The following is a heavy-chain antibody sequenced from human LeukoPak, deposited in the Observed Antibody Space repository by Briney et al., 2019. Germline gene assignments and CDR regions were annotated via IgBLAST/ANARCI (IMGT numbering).Heavy chain of an antibody. CDR1: GGSISSSDYY. CDR3: ARDKGPYWYFDL. J-gene: IGHJ2*01. CDR2: IYHSGST. Sequence: SETLSLTCTVSGGSISSSDYYWNWIRQPPGKGLEWIGNIYHSGSTDYNPSLKSRVTISIDTSKNQTSLRLSSVTAADTAVYHCARDKGPYWYFDLWGRGTLVTVSS. V-gene: IGHV4-61*08.